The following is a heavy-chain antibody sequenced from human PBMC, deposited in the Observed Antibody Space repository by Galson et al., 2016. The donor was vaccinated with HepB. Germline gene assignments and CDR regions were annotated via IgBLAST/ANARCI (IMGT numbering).Heavy chain of an antibody. Sequence: TLSLTCTVSGGSITSDSHWTWVRQPPGKGLEWIGVINYSGSTYYDPSLKGRLSLSLDTSKNQFSLKLTSVTAADTAVYHCVSLLAGGSGRGYWGQGTLVTVSS. V-gene: IGHV4-30-4*01. CDR3: VSLLAGGSGRGY. D-gene: IGHD3-10*01. CDR1: GGSITSDSH. J-gene: IGHJ4*02. CDR2: INYSGST.